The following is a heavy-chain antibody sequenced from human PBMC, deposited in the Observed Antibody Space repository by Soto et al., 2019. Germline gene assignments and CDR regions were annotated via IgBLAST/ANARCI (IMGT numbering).Heavy chain of an antibody. J-gene: IGHJ4*02. CDR1: GFTFKTYT. V-gene: IGHV3-30-3*01. CDR2: ISYDGSNK. D-gene: IGHD1-20*01. Sequence: XLRLSCAGSGFTFKTYTFHWGRQPPGKGLEWVAVISYDGSNKYYADSVKGRFTVSRDNSKSTLFLQMNSLTPEDTAVYYCARGSMYNWNQSPPDSWGQGTLVTVSS. CDR3: ARGSMYNWNQSPPDS.